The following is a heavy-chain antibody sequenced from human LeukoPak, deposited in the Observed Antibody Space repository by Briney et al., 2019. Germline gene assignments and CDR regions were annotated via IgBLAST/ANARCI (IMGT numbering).Heavy chain of an antibody. J-gene: IGHJ4*02. D-gene: IGHD1-26*01. CDR2: ITGSGGSI. CDR1: GFTFSSNV. V-gene: IGHV3-23*01. Sequence: GGSLRLSCAASGFTFSSNVMSWVRRAPGKGLEWVSSITGSGGSIYYADSVKGRFTSSRDNSKNTLYLQMSSLRAEDTAVYYCARGSYQFDYWGQGTLVTVSS. CDR3: ARGSYQFDY.